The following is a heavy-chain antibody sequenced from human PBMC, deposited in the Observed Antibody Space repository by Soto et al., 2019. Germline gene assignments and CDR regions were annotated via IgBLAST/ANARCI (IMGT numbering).Heavy chain of an antibody. CDR2: LSSTGGST. V-gene: IGHV3-23*01. Sequence: EVQLLESGGGLAQPGGSLRLSCEVSGFTFRKYVMTWVRQAPGKGLEWVSSLSSTGGSTYYADSVKGRFTVSRDNSKNTLFLQMNSLTAPDPAIYHCAKDQGFLAWIPPGGLDVWGPGNTVAVPS. CDR1: GFTFRKYV. J-gene: IGHJ6*02. D-gene: IGHD5-18*01. CDR3: AKDQGFLAWIPPGGLDV.